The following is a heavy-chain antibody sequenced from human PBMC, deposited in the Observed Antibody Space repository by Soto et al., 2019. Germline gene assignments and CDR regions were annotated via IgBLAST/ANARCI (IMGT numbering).Heavy chain of an antibody. J-gene: IGHJ6*02. CDR3: ASTTYYYDSSGYYYDPYYYGMDV. CDR2: ISAYNGNT. D-gene: IGHD3-22*01. Sequence: QVQLVQSGAEVKKPGASVKVSCKASGYTFTSYGISWVRQAPGQGLEWMGWISAYNGNTNYAQQLRGRVTMTTDTSTSRAYMELRSLRSDDTAVYYCASTTYYYDSSGYYYDPYYYGMDVWGQGTTVTVSS. CDR1: GYTFTSYG. V-gene: IGHV1-18*04.